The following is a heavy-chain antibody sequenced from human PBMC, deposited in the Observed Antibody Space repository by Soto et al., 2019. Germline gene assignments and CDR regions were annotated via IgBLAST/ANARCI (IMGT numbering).Heavy chain of an antibody. D-gene: IGHD1-1*01. CDR3: ASPVEIATSYDI. V-gene: IGHV1-3*01. CDR1: GYTFTSYA. Sequence: ASVKVSFKASGYTFTSYAMHWVRQAPGQRLEWMGWINAGNGNTKYSQKFQGRVTITRDTYASTAYMELSSLRSEDTAVYYCASPVEIATSYDIWGQGTMDTVSS. CDR2: INAGNGNT. J-gene: IGHJ3*02.